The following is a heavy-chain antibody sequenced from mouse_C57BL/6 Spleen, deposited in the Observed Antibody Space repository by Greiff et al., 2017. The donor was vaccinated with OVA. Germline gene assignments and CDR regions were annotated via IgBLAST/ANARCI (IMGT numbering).Heavy chain of an antibody. J-gene: IGHJ2*01. CDR3: ARVATVVAFDY. CDR1: GYTFTSYW. CDR2: IDPSDSET. V-gene: IGHV1-52*01. Sequence: VQLQQPGAELVRPGSSVKLSCKASGYTFTSYWMHWVKQRPIQGLEWIGNIDPSDSETHYNQKFKDKATLTVDKSSSTAYMQLSSLTSEDSAVYYCARVATVVAFDYRGQGTTLTVSA. D-gene: IGHD1-1*01.